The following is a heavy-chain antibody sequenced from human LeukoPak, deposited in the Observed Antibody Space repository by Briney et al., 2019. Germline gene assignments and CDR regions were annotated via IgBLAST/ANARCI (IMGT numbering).Heavy chain of an antibody. CDR3: AREHSSGYYFDAFDI. V-gene: IGHV1-2*02. CDR1: GYTFTDYF. CDR2: INPNSGGT. D-gene: IGHD3-22*01. J-gene: IGHJ3*02. Sequence: GASVKVSCKASGYTFTDYFLHWVRQAPGQGLEWMGWINPNSGGTNYAQKFQGRVTMTRDTSISTAYMELSRLRSDDTAVYYCAREHSSGYYFDAFDIWGQGTMVTVSS.